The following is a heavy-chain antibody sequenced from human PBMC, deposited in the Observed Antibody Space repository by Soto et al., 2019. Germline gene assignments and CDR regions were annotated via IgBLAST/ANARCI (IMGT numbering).Heavy chain of an antibody. J-gene: IGHJ4*02. D-gene: IGHD6-13*01. CDR1: GYTFTSYY. Sequence: QVQLVQSGAEVKKPGASVKVSCKASGYTFTSYYMHWVRQAPGQGLEWMGIINPSGGSTSYAQKFQGRVTMTRDTSTSTGYMEPSSLRSEDTAVYYCARDPSSSWSGVYWGQGTLVTVSS. CDR2: INPSGGST. V-gene: IGHV1-46*01. CDR3: ARDPSSSWSGVY.